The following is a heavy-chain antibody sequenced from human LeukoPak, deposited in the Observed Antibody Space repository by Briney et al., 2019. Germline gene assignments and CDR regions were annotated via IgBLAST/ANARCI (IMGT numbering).Heavy chain of an antibody. CDR1: GFTFSTYA. D-gene: IGHD3-22*01. CDR3: AKDRPNYYGSNGHYYRRDGDY. Sequence: PGGSLRLSCAASGFTFSTYAMSWVRQAPGKGLQWVSSITSSGNGTYYADSVKGRFTISRDNSENMLYLQMNSLRVEGTAVYFCAKDRPNYYGSNGHYYRRDGDYWGQGTLVTVSS. V-gene: IGHV3-23*01. CDR2: ITSSGNGT. J-gene: IGHJ4*02.